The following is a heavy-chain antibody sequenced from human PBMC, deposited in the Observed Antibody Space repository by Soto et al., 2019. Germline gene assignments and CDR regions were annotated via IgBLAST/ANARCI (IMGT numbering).Heavy chain of an antibody. CDR3: AKHGYHDYFQY. CDR1: GGSIGGSNYF. CDR2: IYSSGST. D-gene: IGHD5-18*01. Sequence: LETLSLTCTVSGGSIGGSNYFWGWIRQSPGTGLEWLGTIYSSGSTYYNPSLKGRITMSLDTSKNQFSLNLGSVTAADTAIYYCAKHGYHDYFQYWGQGTLVTVSS. J-gene: IGHJ1*01. V-gene: IGHV4-39*01.